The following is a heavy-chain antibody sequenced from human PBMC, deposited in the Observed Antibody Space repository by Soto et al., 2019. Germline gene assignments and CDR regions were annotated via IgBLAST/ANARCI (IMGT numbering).Heavy chain of an antibody. Sequence: GGSLRLSCVASGFAFSANWMTWVRQGPGKGLDWVAHIKFDGDEMSYLGSVRGRFTVSRDNSKSSLYLQMNSLRAEDTAVYYCARGHYGLDVWGQGTTVTVSS. J-gene: IGHJ6*02. V-gene: IGHV3-7*05. CDR3: ARGHYGLDV. CDR1: GFAFSANW. CDR2: IKFDGDEM.